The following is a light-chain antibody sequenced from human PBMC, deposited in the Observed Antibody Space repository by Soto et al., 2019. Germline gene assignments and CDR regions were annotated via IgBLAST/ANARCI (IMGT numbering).Light chain of an antibody. CDR2: GAS. CDR3: QQYGTSLLT. V-gene: IGKV3-20*01. CDR1: QSISSSY. J-gene: IGKJ4*01. Sequence: LTQSPGTLSLSPGERATLSCRASQSISSSYLAWYQQKPGQAPRLLIYGASSRATGIPDRFSGSGSGTDFTLTISRLEPEDFAVYYCQQYGTSLLTFGGGTKVEIK.